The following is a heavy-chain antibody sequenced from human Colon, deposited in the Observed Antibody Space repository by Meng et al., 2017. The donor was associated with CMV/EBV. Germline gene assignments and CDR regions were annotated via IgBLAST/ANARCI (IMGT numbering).Heavy chain of an antibody. V-gene: IGHV3-7*01. J-gene: IGHJ4*02. Sequence: GGSLRLSCEASGFTFSHYWMSWVRQAPGKGLEWVANIREDGESKFYADSVRGRFIISRDNAKNSVYLEMNSLRGEDTAVYYCARHECSKSNCYDYWGQGSLVTVSS. CDR3: ARHECSKSNCYDY. CDR1: GFTFSHYW. D-gene: IGHD2-2*01. CDR2: IREDGESK.